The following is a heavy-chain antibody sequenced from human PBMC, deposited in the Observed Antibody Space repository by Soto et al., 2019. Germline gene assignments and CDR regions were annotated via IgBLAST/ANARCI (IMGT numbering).Heavy chain of an antibody. J-gene: IGHJ4*02. Sequence: EVQLLESGEGLVQPGGSLRLSCAASGFTFSTYPMNWVRQAPGKGLVWVPGFSGSGDSTYYADSVKGRFTVSRDNSKNTLYLQMNSLRAEDTAVFYCAKERSSGWSFDYWGQGTLVTVSS. CDR2: FSGSGDST. CDR3: AKERSSGWSFDY. CDR1: GFTFSTYP. D-gene: IGHD6-19*01. V-gene: IGHV3-23*01.